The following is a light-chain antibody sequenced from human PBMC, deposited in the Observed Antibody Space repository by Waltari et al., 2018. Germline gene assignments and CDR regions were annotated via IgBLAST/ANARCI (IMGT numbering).Light chain of an antibody. J-gene: IGLJ1*01. V-gene: IGLV2-14*03. CDR2: DVS. Sequence: QSALTQPASVSGSPGQSITISCTGTSSDVGDYNYVSWYQQHPGKAPKLMIYDVSNRPSGVSNRFSGSKSGNTASLTISGLQAEDEADYYCSSYTGSSPYVFGTGTKVTVL. CDR3: SSYTGSSPYV. CDR1: SSDVGDYNY.